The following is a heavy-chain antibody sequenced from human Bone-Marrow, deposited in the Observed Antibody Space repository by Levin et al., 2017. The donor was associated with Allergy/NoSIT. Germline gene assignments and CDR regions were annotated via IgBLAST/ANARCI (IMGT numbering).Heavy chain of an antibody. V-gene: IGHV4-39*07. CDR1: GDSISSSNYY. Sequence: SETLSLTCTVSGDSISSSNYYWGWIRQPPGKGLEWIGSVHYGGTTYYNPSLKSRVTMSTDTSKNQFYLKLTSVSAADTAVYFCARDLTGPEYWFDPWGLGTLVIVSS. CDR3: ARDLTGPEYWFDP. D-gene: IGHD1-14*01. J-gene: IGHJ5*02. CDR2: VHYGGTT.